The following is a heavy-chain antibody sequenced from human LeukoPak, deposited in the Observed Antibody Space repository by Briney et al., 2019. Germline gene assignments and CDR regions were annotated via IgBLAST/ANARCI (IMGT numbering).Heavy chain of an antibody. Sequence: GGSLRLSCAASGFTFSSYAMHWVRQAPGKGLEWVAVISYDGSNKYYADSVKGRFTISRDNSKNTLYLQMNSLRAEDTAVYYCARDLDRIAAAGGLDYWGQGTLVTVSS. V-gene: IGHV3-30-3*01. D-gene: IGHD6-13*01. CDR3: ARDLDRIAAAGGLDY. CDR1: GFTFSSYA. J-gene: IGHJ4*02. CDR2: ISYDGSNK.